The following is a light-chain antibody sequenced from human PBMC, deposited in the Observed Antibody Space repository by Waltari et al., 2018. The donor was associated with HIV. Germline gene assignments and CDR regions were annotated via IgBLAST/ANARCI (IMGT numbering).Light chain of an antibody. CDR2: KDS. CDR3: QSADSSVPYRV. CDR1: ALPKQS. Sequence: YELTQPPSVSVSPGQTARITCSGDALPKQSAYWYQQKPGQAPVVVIYKDSERPSGIPDRLSGPSSGTPVTLTISGVQAEDEADYSGQSADSSVPYRVCGGGTKLTAL. V-gene: IGLV3-25*03. J-gene: IGLJ3*02.